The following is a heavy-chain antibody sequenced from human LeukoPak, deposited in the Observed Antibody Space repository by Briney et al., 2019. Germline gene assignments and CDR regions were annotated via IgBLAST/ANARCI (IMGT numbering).Heavy chain of an antibody. Sequence: GGSLRLSCAASGFTFSDYYMSWIRQAPGKGLEWVSYISSSYIYYADSVKGRFTISRDNAKNSLYLQMNSLRAEDTAVYYCARDRSSSSWFPYYGMDVWGQGTTVTVSS. CDR1: GFTFSDYY. D-gene: IGHD6-13*01. CDR2: ISSSYI. CDR3: ARDRSSSSWFPYYGMDV. J-gene: IGHJ6*02. V-gene: IGHV3-11*06.